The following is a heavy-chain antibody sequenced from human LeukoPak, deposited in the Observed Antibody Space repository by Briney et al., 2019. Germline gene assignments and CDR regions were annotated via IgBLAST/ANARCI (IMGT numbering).Heavy chain of an antibody. CDR2: IYYSGST. J-gene: IGHJ4*02. Sequence: SETLSPTGTVSGGSISSSSYYWGWIRQPPGKGLEWIGSIYYSGSTYYNPSLKSRVTISVDTSKNQFSLKLSSVTAADTAVYYCARDGGLNTNFDYWGQGTLVTVSS. V-gene: IGHV4-39*02. CDR1: GGSISSSSYY. D-gene: IGHD3-16*01. CDR3: ARDGGLNTNFDY.